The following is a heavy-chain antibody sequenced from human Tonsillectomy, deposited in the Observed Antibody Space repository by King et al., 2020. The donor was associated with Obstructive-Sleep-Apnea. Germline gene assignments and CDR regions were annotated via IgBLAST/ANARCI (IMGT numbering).Heavy chain of an antibody. CDR2: ISPNSGAT. V-gene: IGHV1-2*02. Sequence: VQLVQSGAEVKKPGASVKVSCKASGYIFTGYYIHWVRQAPGQGLEWMGWISPNSGATKYAQKFQDRVTMTRDTSITTAYMDLSRLRSDDTAIYYCARDMSAYDSTSPAYWGKGTLVTVSS. CDR3: ARDMSAYDSTSPAY. D-gene: IGHD3-10*01. J-gene: IGHJ4*02. CDR1: GYIFTGYY.